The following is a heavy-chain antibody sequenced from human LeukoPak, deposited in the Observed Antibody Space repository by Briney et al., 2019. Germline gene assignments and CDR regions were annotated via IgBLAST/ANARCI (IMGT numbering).Heavy chain of an antibody. CDR1: GGSISSSGYY. V-gene: IGHV4-31*03. CDR3: AEGGVSSGWYYFDY. D-gene: IGHD6-19*01. J-gene: IGHJ4*02. Sequence: SQTLSLTCIVSGGSISSSGYYWSWIRQHPGKGLEWIGYIYHSGNSYYNPSLKSRVIISVDTSKNQFSLKLSSVTAADTAVYYCAEGGVSSGWYYFDYWGQGTLVTVSS. CDR2: IYHSGNS.